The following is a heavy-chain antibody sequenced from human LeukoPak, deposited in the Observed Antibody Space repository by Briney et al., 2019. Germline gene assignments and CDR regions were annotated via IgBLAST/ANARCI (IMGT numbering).Heavy chain of an antibody. D-gene: IGHD4-17*01. J-gene: IGHJ4*02. CDR1: GFSFSGSA. Sequence: GGCLRLSCAASGFSFSGSAMHWVRQSSGKGLEWVGHIRTKALTYATAYAASVKGRFTISRDDSKNTAYLEMNSLKIEDTAVYYCTRHGASTVTDCWGQGTLVTVSA. CDR2: IRTKALTYAT. CDR3: TRHGASTVTDC. V-gene: IGHV3-73*01.